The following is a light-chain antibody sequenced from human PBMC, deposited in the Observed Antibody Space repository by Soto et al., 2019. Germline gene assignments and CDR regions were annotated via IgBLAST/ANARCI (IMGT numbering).Light chain of an antibody. V-gene: IGLV2-14*01. Sequence: QSALTQPASVSASPGQSITISCTGTSSDVGGYNYVSWYQQHPGRAPKLMIYEVSNRPSGVSNRFSGSKSGNTASLSISGLQAEDEADYYCNSFRSTSTTPYYVFGTGTKVTVL. CDR2: EVS. CDR1: SSDVGGYNY. CDR3: NSFRSTSTTPYYV. J-gene: IGLJ1*01.